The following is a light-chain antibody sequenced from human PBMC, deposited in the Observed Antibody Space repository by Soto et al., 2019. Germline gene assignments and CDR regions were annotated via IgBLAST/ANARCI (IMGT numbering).Light chain of an antibody. CDR2: SNN. CDR3: AAWDDSLNGVV. Sequence: QSVLTQPPSASGTPGRRFTISCLGSSPNIGSKPVNWYQQLPGTAPKLLIYSNNQRPSGVPDRFSGSKSGTSASLAISGLQSEDEADYYCAAWDDSLNGVVFGGGTKLTVL. CDR1: SPNIGSKP. V-gene: IGLV1-44*01. J-gene: IGLJ2*01.